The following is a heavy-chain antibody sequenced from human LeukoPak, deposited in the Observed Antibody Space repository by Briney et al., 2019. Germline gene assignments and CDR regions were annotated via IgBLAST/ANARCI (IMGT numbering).Heavy chain of an antibody. CDR1: GYTFIDFY. CDR3: ARDLSSSSWYYPSYYYGMDV. CDR2: INPKNGGT. J-gene: IGHJ6*02. V-gene: IGHV1-2*02. D-gene: IGHD6-13*01. Sequence: ASVKVSCKASGYTFIDFYMHWVRQAPGQGLEWMGWINPKNGGTNYAQKLQGRVTMTTDTSTSTAYMELRSLRSDDTAVYYCARDLSSSSWYYPSYYYGMDVWGQGTTVTVSS.